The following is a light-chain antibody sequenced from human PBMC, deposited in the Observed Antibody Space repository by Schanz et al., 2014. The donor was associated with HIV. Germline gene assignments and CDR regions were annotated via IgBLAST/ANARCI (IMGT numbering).Light chain of an antibody. V-gene: IGLV2-14*03. CDR3: SSYAGNNNGV. CDR2: DVN. Sequence: QSALIQPASVSGSPGQSITISCTGTSSDTGAYNYVSWYQQHPGKAPKLMIYDVNIRPSGVSNRFSGSKSGNTASLTISGLQAEDEADYYCSSYAGNNNGVFGGGTKLTVL. CDR1: SSDTGAYNY. J-gene: IGLJ3*02.